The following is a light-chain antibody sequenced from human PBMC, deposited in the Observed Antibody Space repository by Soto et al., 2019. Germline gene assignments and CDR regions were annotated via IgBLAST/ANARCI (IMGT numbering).Light chain of an antibody. CDR2: EVN. CDR1: SSDVGRYNR. CDR3: SSFTSSSTWV. Sequence: QSVLTQPPSVSGSPGQSVTISCTGTSSDVGRYNRVSWYQQSPGTAPKLLIFEVNNRPSGVPDRFSGSKSGNTASLTISGLQAEDEAGYYCSSFTSSSTWVFGGGTQLTVL. J-gene: IGLJ3*02. V-gene: IGLV2-18*02.